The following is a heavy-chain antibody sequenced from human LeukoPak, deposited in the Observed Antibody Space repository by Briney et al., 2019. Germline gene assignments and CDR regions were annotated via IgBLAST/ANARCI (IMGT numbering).Heavy chain of an antibody. V-gene: IGHV4-31*03. D-gene: IGHD6-6*01. Sequence: SETLSLTCTVSGGSISSGGYYWSWIRQHPGKGLEWIGYIYYSGSTYYNPSLKSRVTISVDTSKNQFSLKLSSVTAADTAMYYCARARKAARHDRFWNFDRWGRGTLVTVSS. CDR1: GGSISSGGYY. CDR3: ARARKAARHDRFWNFDR. CDR2: IYYSGST. J-gene: IGHJ2*01.